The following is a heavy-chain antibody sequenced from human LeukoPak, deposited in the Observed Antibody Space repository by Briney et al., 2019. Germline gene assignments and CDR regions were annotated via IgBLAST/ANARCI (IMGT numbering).Heavy chain of an antibody. CDR2: IYSGGYSGGGP. CDR1: GFTFRTYT. CDR3: ARDVYGDGYNSFDY. D-gene: IGHD5-24*01. Sequence: GGSLRLSCAASGFTFRTYTMHWVRQAPGKGLEWVSVIYSGGYSGGGPFYADSVKGRFTTSSGSSKNTLFFQMNSLRAEDTAVYYCARDVYGDGYNSFDYWGLGILVTVSS. V-gene: IGHV3-NL1*01. J-gene: IGHJ4*02.